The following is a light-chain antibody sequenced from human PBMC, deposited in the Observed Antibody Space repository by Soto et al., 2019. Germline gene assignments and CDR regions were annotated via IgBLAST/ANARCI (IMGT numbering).Light chain of an antibody. CDR3: QHFGSSRGT. CDR2: GAS. Sequence: EIVWTQSPGTLSFSPGERATLSCRASQSVDSSYLAWYHQRPGQAPRLLIYGASSRATGIPDRFSGSGSGTDFTLTISRLEPEYFAVYYCQHFGSSRGTFGQGTKVDIK. V-gene: IGKV3-20*01. J-gene: IGKJ1*01. CDR1: QSVDSSY.